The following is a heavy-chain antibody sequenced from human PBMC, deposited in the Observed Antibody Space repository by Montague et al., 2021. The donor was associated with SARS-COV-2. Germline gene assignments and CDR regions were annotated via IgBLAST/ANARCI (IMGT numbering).Heavy chain of an antibody. CDR2: VAYSGST. Sequence: SETLSLTCTVSGESISGFYWNWIRQPAGKGLEWIGCVAYSGSTYYNPSLQRRVTISVDTSKSQFSLKLNSVAAADTAVYYCARSQLYYDLLTGFSESYYFDYWGQGTLATVSS. CDR1: GESISGFY. J-gene: IGHJ4*02. V-gene: IGHV4-59*05. CDR3: ARSQLYYDLLTGFSESYYFDY. D-gene: IGHD3-9*01.